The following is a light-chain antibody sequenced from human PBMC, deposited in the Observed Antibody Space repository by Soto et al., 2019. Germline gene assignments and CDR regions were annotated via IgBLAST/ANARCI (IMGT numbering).Light chain of an antibody. J-gene: IGKJ3*01. V-gene: IGKV1-9*01. CDR1: QGISSY. Sequence: DIQLTQSTSFLSASVGDRVTITCRASQGISSYLAWYQQKPGTAPKLLIFAASTLQNGVPSRFSGSGSGTEFTLTISSLQPEDFATYYCLHLNSYSPDTFGPGTKVDIK. CDR2: AAS. CDR3: LHLNSYSPDT.